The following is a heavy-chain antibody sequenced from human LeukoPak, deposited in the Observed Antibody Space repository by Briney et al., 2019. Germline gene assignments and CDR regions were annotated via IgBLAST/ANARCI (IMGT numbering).Heavy chain of an antibody. J-gene: IGHJ4*02. Sequence: PGGSLRLSCAASGFTFSSYAMHWVRQAPGKGLEWVAVISYDGSNKYYADSVKGRFTISRDNSKNTLYLQMNSLRAEDTAVYYCARDSAVVITTLGLDYWGQGTLVTVSS. CDR2: ISYDGSNK. CDR1: GFTFSSYA. D-gene: IGHD3-22*01. CDR3: ARDSAVVITTLGLDY. V-gene: IGHV3-30-3*01.